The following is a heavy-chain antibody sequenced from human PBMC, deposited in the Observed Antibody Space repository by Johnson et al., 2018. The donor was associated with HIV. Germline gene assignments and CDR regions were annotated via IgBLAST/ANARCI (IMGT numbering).Heavy chain of an antibody. D-gene: IGHD3-22*01. CDR3: ARVTTMIVVVFAFDI. CDR1: GFTFSSYW. Sequence: VQLVESGGGLVKPGGSLRLSCAASGFTFSSYWMSWVRQAPGKGLEWVANIKQDGSEKYYVDSVKGRFTISRDNSKNTLYLQMNSLRAEDTAVYYCARVTTMIVVVFAFDIWGQGTMVTVSS. CDR2: IKQDGSEK. J-gene: IGHJ3*02. V-gene: IGHV3-7*01.